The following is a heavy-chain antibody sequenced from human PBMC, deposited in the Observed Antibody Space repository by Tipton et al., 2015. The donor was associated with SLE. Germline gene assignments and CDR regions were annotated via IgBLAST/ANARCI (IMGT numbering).Heavy chain of an antibody. CDR3: AGLYSSSWLPFGYYYYGMYV. Sequence: TLSLTCAVSGGSISSSNWWSWVRQPPGKGLEWIGEIYHSGSTNYNPSLKSRVTISVDKPKNQFSLKLSSVTAADTAVYYCAGLYSSSWLPFGYYYYGMYVWGQGTTVTVSS. D-gene: IGHD6-13*01. V-gene: IGHV4-4*02. J-gene: IGHJ6*02. CDR1: GGSISSSNW. CDR2: IYHSGST.